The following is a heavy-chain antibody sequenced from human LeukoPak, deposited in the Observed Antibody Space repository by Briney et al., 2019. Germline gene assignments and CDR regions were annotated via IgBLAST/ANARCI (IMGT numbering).Heavy chain of an antibody. CDR1: GFTFSSYW. CDR3: ARGLLGIDY. D-gene: IGHD2-8*02. V-gene: IGHV3-74*01. J-gene: IGHJ4*02. Sequence: PGGSLRLSCAASGFTFSSYWMHWVRQDPGKGLMWVSRINIDGSSTNYADSVEGRFTISRDNAKDTLYLQMNSLRAEDTAVYYCARGLLGIDYWGQGTLVTVFS. CDR2: INIDGSST.